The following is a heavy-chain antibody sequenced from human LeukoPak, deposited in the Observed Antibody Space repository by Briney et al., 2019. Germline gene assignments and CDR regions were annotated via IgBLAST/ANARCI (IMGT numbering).Heavy chain of an antibody. V-gene: IGHV4-34*01. CDR1: GGSFSGYY. CDR3: ARGRSYSSSSYFDY. Sequence: SETLSLTCAVYGGSFSGYYWSWIRQPPGKGLEWIGEINHSGSTNYNPALKSRGTKYVEQIKNQFSLKLSSVTAADTAVYYCARGRSYSSSSYFDYWGQGTLVTVSS. CDR2: INHSGST. J-gene: IGHJ4*02. D-gene: IGHD6-6*01.